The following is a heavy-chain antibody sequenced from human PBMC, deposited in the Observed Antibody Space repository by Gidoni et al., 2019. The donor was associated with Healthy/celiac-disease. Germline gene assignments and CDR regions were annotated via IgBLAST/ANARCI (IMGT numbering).Heavy chain of an antibody. CDR2: ISGSGSST. D-gene: IGHD4-17*01. J-gene: IGHJ4*02. CDR1: GFTFSSYA. V-gene: IGHV3-23*01. Sequence: EVQLLESGGGLVQTGGSLRLSCAASGFTFSSYAMNWVRPAPEKGLDWVSSISGSGSSTYYADSVKGRFTISRDNSKNTLYLQLNSLRVEDTAVYYCAKGEDGDYVGWGDFWGQGTLVTVSS. CDR3: AKGEDGDYVGWGDF.